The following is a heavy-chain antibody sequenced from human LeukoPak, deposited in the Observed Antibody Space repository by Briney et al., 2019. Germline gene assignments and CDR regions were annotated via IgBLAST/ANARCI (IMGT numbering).Heavy chain of an antibody. J-gene: IGHJ4*02. CDR1: GFTLSSSW. D-gene: IGHD3-10*01. CDR3: ARDLSFSSDH. CDR2: VSPDGNLA. Sequence: GASLRLSCAGAGFTLSSSWMQWVRQAPREGPVWVAHVSPDGNLANYADSVKGQFIISRDKAKNTLFLQMNRLRAEDTALYYCARDLSFSSDHGGQETLVTLP. V-gene: IGHV3-74*01.